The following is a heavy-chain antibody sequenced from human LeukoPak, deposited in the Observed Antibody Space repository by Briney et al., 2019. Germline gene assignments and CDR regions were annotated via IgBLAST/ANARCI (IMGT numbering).Heavy chain of an antibody. CDR2: MHYTGRT. CDR1: GGSINSHY. CDR3: ARLLDYDSSGDPDTFDI. J-gene: IGHJ3*02. D-gene: IGHD3-22*01. V-gene: IGHV4-59*11. Sequence: SETLSLTCTVSGGSINSHYWSWLRQPPGKELEWIGFMHYTGRTRYHPSLQSRVTISVDTSKNHFSLKLSSLAAADTAVYFCARLLDYDSSGDPDTFDIWGQGTMVTVSS.